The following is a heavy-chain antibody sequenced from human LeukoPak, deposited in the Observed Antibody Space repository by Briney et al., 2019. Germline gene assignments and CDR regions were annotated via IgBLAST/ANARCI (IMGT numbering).Heavy chain of an antibody. CDR1: GFTVSSNY. Sequence: GGSLRLSCAASGFTVSSNYMSWVRQAPGKGLEWVSVIYGGGSTYYADSVKGRFTISRDNSKNTLYLQMNSLRAEDTAVYYCARESRVRLDVWGQGTTVTVSS. CDR2: IYGGGST. J-gene: IGHJ6*02. D-gene: IGHD1-1*01. V-gene: IGHV3-66*01. CDR3: ARESRVRLDV.